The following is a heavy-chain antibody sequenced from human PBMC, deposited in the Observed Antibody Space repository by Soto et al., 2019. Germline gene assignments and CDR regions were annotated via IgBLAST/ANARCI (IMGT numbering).Heavy chain of an antibody. CDR2: ISAYNGNT. Sequence: ASVKVSCKASGYTLTSYGISWVRQAPGQGLEWMGWISAYNGNTNYAQKLQGRVTMTEDTSTDTAYMELSSLRSEDTAVYYCATEGPGSGSYYSPPYWGQGTLVTVS. CDR1: GYTLTSYG. J-gene: IGHJ4*02. CDR3: ATEGPGSGSYYSPPY. V-gene: IGHV1-18*01. D-gene: IGHD3-10*01.